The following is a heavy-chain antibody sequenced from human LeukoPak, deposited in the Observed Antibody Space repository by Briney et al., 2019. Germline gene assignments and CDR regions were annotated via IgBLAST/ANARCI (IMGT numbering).Heavy chain of an antibody. CDR3: AKELYFGSGSYPDY. Sequence: GRSLRLSCAASGFTFSSYGMHWVRQAPGKGLEWVAVISHDGSDNHYADSVKGRFTISRDNSKNTVYLQMSSLRPEDTAVYFCAKELYFGSGSYPDYWGQGTLVRVFS. D-gene: IGHD3-10*01. CDR2: ISHDGSDN. V-gene: IGHV3-30*18. J-gene: IGHJ4*02. CDR1: GFTFSSYG.